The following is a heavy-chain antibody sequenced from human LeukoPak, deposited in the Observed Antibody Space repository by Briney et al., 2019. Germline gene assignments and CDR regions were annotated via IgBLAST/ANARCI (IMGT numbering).Heavy chain of an antibody. CDR1: GGSFSGYY. CDR2: ISHSGST. J-gene: IGHJ3*02. CDR3: ARASSMRAFDI. Sequence: SETLSLTCAVYGGSFSGYYWSWIRQPPGKGLEWIGEISHSGSTNYNPSLKSRVTISVDTSKNQFSLKLSSVTAADTAVYYCARASSMRAFDIWGQGTMVTVSS. D-gene: IGHD2-8*01. V-gene: IGHV4-34*01.